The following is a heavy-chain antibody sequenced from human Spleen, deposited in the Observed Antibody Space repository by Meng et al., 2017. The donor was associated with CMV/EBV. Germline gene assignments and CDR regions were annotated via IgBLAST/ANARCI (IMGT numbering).Heavy chain of an antibody. CDR3: ARGGDSSGYYPNPFDY. V-gene: IGHV4-34*01. CDR1: GGSFSGDY. J-gene: IGHJ4*02. D-gene: IGHD3-22*01. Sequence: QVQLQQWGAGLLKPSETLSRTCAVYGGSFSGDYWSWIRQPPGKGLEWIGEINHSGSTNYNPSLKSRVTISVDTSKNQFSLKLSSVTAADTAVYYCARGGDSSGYYPNPFDYWGQGTLVTVSS. CDR2: INHSGST.